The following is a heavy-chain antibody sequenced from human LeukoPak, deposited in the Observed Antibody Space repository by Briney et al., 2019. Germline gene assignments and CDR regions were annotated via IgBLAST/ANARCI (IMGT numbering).Heavy chain of an antibody. CDR1: GFTVSSNY. CDR3: ARDFITMIVVVDGAFDI. CDR2: IYSGGST. J-gene: IGHJ3*02. Sequence: GGSLRLSCAASGFTVSSNYMSWVRQAPGKGLEWVSVIYSGGSTYFADSVKGRFTISRDNSKNTLYLQMNSLRAEDTAVYYCARDFITMIVVVDGAFDIWGRGTMVTVSS. D-gene: IGHD3-22*01. V-gene: IGHV3-53*01.